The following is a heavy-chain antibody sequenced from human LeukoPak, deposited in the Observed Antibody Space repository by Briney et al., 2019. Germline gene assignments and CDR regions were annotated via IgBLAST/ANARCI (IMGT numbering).Heavy chain of an antibody. D-gene: IGHD6-13*01. J-gene: IGHJ4*02. V-gene: IGHV3-23*01. CDR2: ISGSGGST. CDR1: GFTFSSYA. CDR3: AKGHLPYSSSWSDY. Sequence: GGSLRLSCAASGFTFSSYAMSWVRQAPGKGLEWVSAISGSGGSTYYADSVKGRFTISRDNSKNTLYLQMNSLRAEDTAVYYCAKGHLPYSSSWSDYWGQGTLVAVSS.